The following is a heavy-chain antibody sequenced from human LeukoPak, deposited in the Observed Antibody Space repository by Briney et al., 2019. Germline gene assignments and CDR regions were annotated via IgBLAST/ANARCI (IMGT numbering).Heavy chain of an antibody. D-gene: IGHD6-19*01. CDR3: ARSYRSGWYYFDY. V-gene: IGHV3-30-3*01. J-gene: IGHJ4*02. CDR1: GLTFSSYG. CDR2: LLYDGSNT. Sequence: GGSLRLSCAASGLTFSSYGMHWVRQAPGKGLEWVAGLLYDGSNTNHADPVKGRFTISRDNSKNTVHLQMNSLRAEDTAVYYCARSYRSGWYYFDYWGQGTLVTVSS.